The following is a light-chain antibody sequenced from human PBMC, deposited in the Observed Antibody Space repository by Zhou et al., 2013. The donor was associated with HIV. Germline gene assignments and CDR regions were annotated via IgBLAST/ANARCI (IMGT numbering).Light chain of an antibody. CDR1: ETVGRS. V-gene: IGKV1-5*01. CDR2: DTS. CDR3: QKYNSAPLT. Sequence: IQMTQSPSIVSASLGVRVTITCRANETVGRSLAWYQQKRGKAPTLVIYDTSILDKGVPSRFAGSGSGTEFTLTISSLQPEDVATYYCQKYNSAPLTFGGGTKVEIK. J-gene: IGKJ4*01.